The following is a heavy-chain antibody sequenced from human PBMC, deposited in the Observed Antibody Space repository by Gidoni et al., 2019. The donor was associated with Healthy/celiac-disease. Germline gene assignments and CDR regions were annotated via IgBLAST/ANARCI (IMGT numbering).Heavy chain of an antibody. CDR3: ARVGCSSTSCYTMDAFDI. CDR1: GGSISSYY. CDR2: IYYSGST. Sequence: QVQLQESGPGLVKPSETLSLTCTVSGGSISSYYWSWIRQPPGKGLEWIGYIYYSGSTNYNPSLKSRVTISVDTSKNQFSLKLSSVTAADTAVYYCARVGCSSTSCYTMDAFDIWGQGTMVTVSS. V-gene: IGHV4-59*01. J-gene: IGHJ3*02. D-gene: IGHD2-2*02.